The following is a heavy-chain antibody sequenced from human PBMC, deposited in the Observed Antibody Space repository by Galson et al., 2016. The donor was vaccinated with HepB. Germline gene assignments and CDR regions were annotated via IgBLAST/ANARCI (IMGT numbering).Heavy chain of an antibody. V-gene: IGHV1-18*01. CDR2: ISAYSGST. CDR3: ARVRITGPQWMVRGPCFDD. D-gene: IGHD6-19*01. CDR1: GYAFSTYG. J-gene: IGHJ4*02. Sequence: SVKVSCKASGYAFSTYGISWVRQAPGQGLEWMGWISAYSGSTIYTQRLQGRVTMTTDTSTSTAYMELRSLRSDDTAVYYCARVRITGPQWMVRGPCFDDWGQGTLVTVSS.